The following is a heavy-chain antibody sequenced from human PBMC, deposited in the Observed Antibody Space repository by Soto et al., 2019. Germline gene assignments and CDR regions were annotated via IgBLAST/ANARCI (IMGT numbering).Heavy chain of an antibody. J-gene: IGHJ4*02. CDR1: GYTFTIYG. D-gene: IGHD3-10*01. CDR2: ISAFTGHR. V-gene: IGHV1-18*01. Sequence: ASVKVSCKASGYTFTIYGLSWVRQAPGQGLEWMGWISAFTGHRIYAEKFQGRVTMTSDTSTSTAYMELKSLRSDDTAMYYCAHYSGSYFDYWGXGTLVTVSS. CDR3: AHYSGSYFDY.